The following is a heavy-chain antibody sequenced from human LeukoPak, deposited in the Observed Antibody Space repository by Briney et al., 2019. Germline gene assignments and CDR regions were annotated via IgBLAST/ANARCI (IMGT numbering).Heavy chain of an antibody. J-gene: IGHJ4*02. V-gene: IGHV3-23*01. CDR2: ISGSGGST. CDR1: GFTFSNYA. D-gene: IGHD3-10*01. CDR3: AKGSSSGSFSVFDY. Sequence: GGSLRLSCAASGFTFSNYAMSWVRQAPGKGLEWGSGISGSGGSTYYADSVKGRFIISRDNSKNTLYLQMNRLRAEDTAVYYCAKGSSSGSFSVFDYWGQGTLVPVPS.